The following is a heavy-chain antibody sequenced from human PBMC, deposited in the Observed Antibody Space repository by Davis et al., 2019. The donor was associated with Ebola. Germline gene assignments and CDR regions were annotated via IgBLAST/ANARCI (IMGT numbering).Heavy chain of an antibody. Sequence: SVKVSCKVSGGIFSTYGISWVRQAPGQGLAWMGGVIPIFGAAMYSPEFQDRVTINADEPTSTVYMELRSLRADDTAVYYCVRTPVKFGRLPRGHFDYWGQGALVSVFS. CDR2: VIPIFGAA. D-gene: IGHD3-10*01. CDR1: GGIFSTYG. J-gene: IGHJ4*02. V-gene: IGHV1-69*13. CDR3: VRTPVKFGRLPRGHFDY.